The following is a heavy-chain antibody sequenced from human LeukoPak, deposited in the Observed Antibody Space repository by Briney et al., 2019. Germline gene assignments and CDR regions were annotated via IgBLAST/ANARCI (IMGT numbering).Heavy chain of an antibody. Sequence: ASVRVSCKASGYTFTSYYMHWVRQAPGQGLEWMGIINPTGGSTSYAQTFLGRVTMTRDTSTSTVYMELSSLRYEDTAVYYCARERGTVTASPYWYYGMDVWGQGTTVTVSS. J-gene: IGHJ6*02. CDR2: INPTGGST. CDR3: ARERGTVTASPYWYYGMDV. CDR1: GYTFTSYY. D-gene: IGHD4-17*01. V-gene: IGHV1-46*01.